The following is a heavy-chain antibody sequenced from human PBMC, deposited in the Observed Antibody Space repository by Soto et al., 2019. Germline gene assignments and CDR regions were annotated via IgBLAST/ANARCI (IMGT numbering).Heavy chain of an antibody. CDR1: GGSTSNYY. CDR3: ARENYSDY. J-gene: IGHJ4*02. CDR2: IHYSGSA. V-gene: IGHV4-59*01. Sequence: QVQLQESGPGLVKPSETLSLTCTVSGGSTSNYYWGWIRQPPGKGLEWIGYIHYSGSANNNPSLRGRVTISLDTSKNQFSLRLISVTAADTAVYYCARENYSDYWGQGTLVIVSS.